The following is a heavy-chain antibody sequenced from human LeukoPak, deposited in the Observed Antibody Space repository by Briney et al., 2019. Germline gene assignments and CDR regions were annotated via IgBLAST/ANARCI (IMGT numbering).Heavy chain of an antibody. V-gene: IGHV3-64D*06. Sequence: GGSLRLSCSASGFTFSSYAMHWVRQAPGKGLEYVSAISSNGGSTYYADSVKGRFTISRDNSKNTLYLQMGSLRAEDTAVYYCVTDRRGILVRGTTFDYWGQGTLVTVSS. J-gene: IGHJ4*02. D-gene: IGHD3-10*01. CDR2: ISSNGGST. CDR3: VTDRRGILVRGTTFDY. CDR1: GFTFSSYA.